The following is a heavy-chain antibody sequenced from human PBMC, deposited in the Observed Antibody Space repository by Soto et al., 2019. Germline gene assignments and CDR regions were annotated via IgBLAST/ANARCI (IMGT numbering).Heavy chain of an antibody. Sequence: SVKVSCKASGYTFSNYAIHWVRQAPGQRLECLGWINVGSGNTKYSQKFQGRVTITWDTSASTAYMQLSSLRYEDTAVYYCSRSALTPFDYWGPGTLVTVSS. D-gene: IGHD6-25*01. J-gene: IGHJ4*02. CDR2: INVGSGNT. V-gene: IGHV1-3*01. CDR1: GYTFSNYA. CDR3: SRSALTPFDY.